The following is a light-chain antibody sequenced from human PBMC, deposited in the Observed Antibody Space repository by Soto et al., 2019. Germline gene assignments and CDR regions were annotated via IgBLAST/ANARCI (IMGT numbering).Light chain of an antibody. CDR2: SNN. CDR1: SSSIGTNF. V-gene: IGLV1-47*02. J-gene: IGLJ1*01. CDR3: AAWDDNLSTYV. Sequence: QSVLTQPPSASGTPGQRVSISCSGYSSSIGTNFVYRYQQLPGTAPKVLIHSNNQRPSGVPDRFSGSKSGTSASLAISGLRSEDEADYYCAAWDDNLSTYVFGSGTKLTVL.